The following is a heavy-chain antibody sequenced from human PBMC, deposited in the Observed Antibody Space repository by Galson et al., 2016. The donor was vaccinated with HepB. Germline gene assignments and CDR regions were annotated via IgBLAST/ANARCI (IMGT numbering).Heavy chain of an antibody. Sequence: SVKVSCKASGYRFRDYDVSWVRQAPGQGLEWMGWMNPNSGNTGYAQRLRGRIDTTSDASINTAYMELHSLRSGDTAVYYCARAIRNQLLSEYWGQGTLITVSS. CDR2: MNPNSGNT. J-gene: IGHJ4*02. CDR1: GYRFRDYD. D-gene: IGHD1-14*01. V-gene: IGHV1-8*01. CDR3: ARAIRNQLLSEY.